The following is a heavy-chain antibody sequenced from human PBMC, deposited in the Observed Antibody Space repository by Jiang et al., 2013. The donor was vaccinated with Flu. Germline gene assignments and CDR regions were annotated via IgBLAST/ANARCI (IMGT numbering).Heavy chain of an antibody. J-gene: IGHJ6*02. CDR3: ARHALTGTTAYYYGMDV. CDR1: GYSFTSYW. D-gene: IGHD1-7*01. V-gene: IGHV5-51*01. CDR2: IYPGDSDT. Sequence: GAEVKKPGESLKISCKGSGYSFTSYWIGWVRQMPGKGLEWMGIIYPGDSDTRYSPSFQGQVTISADKSISTAYLQWSSLKASDTAMYYCARHALTGTTAYYYGMDVWGQGTTVTVSS.